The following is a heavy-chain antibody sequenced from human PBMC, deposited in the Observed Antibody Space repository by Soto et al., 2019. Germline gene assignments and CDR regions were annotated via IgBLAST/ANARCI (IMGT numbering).Heavy chain of an antibody. D-gene: IGHD4-17*01. CDR2: IYYSGST. CDR3: ATNYGDRDY. Sequence: PSETLSLTCTVSGGSISGYYWSWIRQPPGKGLEWIGYIYYSGSTNYNPSLKSRVTISVDTSKNQFSLKLSSVTAADTAVYYCATNYGDRDYWGQGTLVTVSS. V-gene: IGHV4-59*01. CDR1: GGSISGYY. J-gene: IGHJ4*02.